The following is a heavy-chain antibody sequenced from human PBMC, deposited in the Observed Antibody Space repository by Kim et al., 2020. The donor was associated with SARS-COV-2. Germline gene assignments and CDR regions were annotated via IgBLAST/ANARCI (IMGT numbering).Heavy chain of an antibody. V-gene: IGHV3-23*01. CDR2: ISSSGGST. Sequence: GGSLRLSCAASGFTFSSYAMSWVRQAPGQGLEWVSAISSSGGSTNYADSVKGRFTISRDNSKNTLYLHMNSLRAEDTAVYYCAKELAAADHYYFDYWGQGTLVTVSS. CDR1: GFTFSSYA. CDR3: AKELAAADHYYFDY. J-gene: IGHJ4*02. D-gene: IGHD6-13*01.